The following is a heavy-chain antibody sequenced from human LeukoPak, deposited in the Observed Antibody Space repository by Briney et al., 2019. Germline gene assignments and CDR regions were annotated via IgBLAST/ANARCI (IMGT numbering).Heavy chain of an antibody. CDR1: GYTFTSYD. J-gene: IGHJ3*02. CDR3: ARDQGGYDYFWGTFRHDAFDI. CDR2: MNPNSGNT. Sequence: GASVKVSCKASGYTFTSYDINWVRQATGQGLEWMGWMNPNSGNTGYAQKFQGRVTMTRDTSITTAYMELSMLRSDDTAVYYCARDQGGYDYFWGTFRHDAFDIWGQGTMVTVSS. D-gene: IGHD3-16*02. V-gene: IGHV1-8*02.